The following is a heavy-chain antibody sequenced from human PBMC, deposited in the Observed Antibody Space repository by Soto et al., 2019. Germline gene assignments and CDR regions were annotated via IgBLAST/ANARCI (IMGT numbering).Heavy chain of an antibody. V-gene: IGHV4-39*01. J-gene: IGHJ4*02. CDR3: ARQRATGYSSGWYVFDY. CDR2: IYYSGST. D-gene: IGHD6-19*01. Sequence: QLQLQESGPGLVKPSETLSLTCTVSGGSISSSSYYWGWIRQPPGKGLEWIGSIYYSGSTYYNPSLKSRVTISVDTSKNQFSLKLSSVTAADTAVYYCARQRATGYSSGWYVFDYWGQGTLVTVSS. CDR1: GGSISSSSYY.